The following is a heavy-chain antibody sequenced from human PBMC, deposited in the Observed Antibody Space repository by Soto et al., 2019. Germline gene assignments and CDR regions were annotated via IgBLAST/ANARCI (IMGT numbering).Heavy chain of an antibody. V-gene: IGHV4-59*08. CDR3: ARHLPGGFGELYYFDY. J-gene: IGHJ4*02. Sequence: SETLSLTCTVSGGSISSYYWSWIRQSPGKGLEWIGYIYYSGSTNYNPSLKSRVTISVDTSKNQFSLKLSSVTAADTAVYYCARHLPGGFGELYYFDYWGQGTLVTVSS. CDR2: IYYSGST. D-gene: IGHD3-10*01. CDR1: GGSISSYY.